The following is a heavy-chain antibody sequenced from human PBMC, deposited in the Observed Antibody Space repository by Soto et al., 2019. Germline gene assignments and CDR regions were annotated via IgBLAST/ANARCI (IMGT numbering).Heavy chain of an antibody. D-gene: IGHD3-16*01. CDR3: TTDVTGAYGGDY. J-gene: IGHJ4*02. CDR1: GLTFSGAW. Sequence: EVQLVESGGNLVNPGGSLRLSCATSGLTFSGAWLSWVRQAPGKGLEWVGRIKGKVDGGATDYAAPVKSRFVISRDYSKDTLDLQINSLKTEDTAVYFCTTDVTGAYGGDYWGQGTLVTVSS. V-gene: IGHV3-15*01. CDR2: IKGKVDGGAT.